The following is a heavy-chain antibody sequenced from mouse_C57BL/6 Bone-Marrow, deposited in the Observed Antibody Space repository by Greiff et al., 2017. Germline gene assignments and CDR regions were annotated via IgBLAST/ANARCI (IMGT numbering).Heavy chain of an antibody. D-gene: IGHD1-1*01. V-gene: IGHV1-39*01. CDR3: AREGGLLLRWYFDV. Sequence: EVKLVESGPELVKPGASVKISCKASGYSFTDYNMNWVKQSNGKSLEWIGVINPNYGTTSYNQKFKSKATLTVDQSSSTAYMQLNRLTSEDSAVYYCAREGGLLLRWYFDVWGTGTTVTVSS. J-gene: IGHJ1*03. CDR1: GYSFTDYN. CDR2: INPNYGTT.